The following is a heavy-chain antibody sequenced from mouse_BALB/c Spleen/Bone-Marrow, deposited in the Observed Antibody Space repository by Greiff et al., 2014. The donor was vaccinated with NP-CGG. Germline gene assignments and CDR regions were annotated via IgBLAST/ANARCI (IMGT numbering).Heavy chain of an antibody. CDR3: ARHQRYYAMDY. Sequence: EVQGEESGGDLVKPGGSLKLSCAASGFTFSSYGMSWGRQTPDKRLEWVATISSGGSNTYYPDSVKGRFTISRDNAKNTLYLQMSSLKSEDTAMYYCARHQRYYAMDYWGQGTSVTVSS. V-gene: IGHV5-6*01. CDR1: GFTFSSYG. CDR2: ISSGGSNT. J-gene: IGHJ4*01.